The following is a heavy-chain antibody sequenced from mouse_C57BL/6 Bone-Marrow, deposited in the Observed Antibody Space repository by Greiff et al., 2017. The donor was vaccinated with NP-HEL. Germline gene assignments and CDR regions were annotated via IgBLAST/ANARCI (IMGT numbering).Heavy chain of an antibody. J-gene: IGHJ4*01. D-gene: IGHD1-1*01. Sequence: DVKLQQSGTVLARPGASVKMSCKTSGYTFTSYWMHWVKQRPGQGLEWIGAIYPGNSDTSYNQKFKGKAKLTAVTSASTAYMELSSLTNEDSAVYYCTRGGFITPCYYAMDYWGQGTSVTVSS. CDR1: GYTFTSYW. CDR2: IYPGNSDT. V-gene: IGHV1-5*01. CDR3: TRGGFITPCYYAMDY.